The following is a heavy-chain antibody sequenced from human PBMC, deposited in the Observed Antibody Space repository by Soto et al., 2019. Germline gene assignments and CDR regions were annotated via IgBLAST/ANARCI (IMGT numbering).Heavy chain of an antibody. V-gene: IGHV4-30-2*01. CDR2: IYDSGSS. CDR3: ARAAQYYFETSGYPTGPHFAFDI. D-gene: IGHD3-22*01. CDR1: GGSISSDGSS. Sequence: SETLSLTCAVSGGSISSDGSSWSWIRQPPGKGLEWIGYIYDSGSSYYNPSLKSRVTISVDTSKNQFSLKLSSVTAADTAVYYCARAAQYYFETSGYPTGPHFAFDIWGQGTMVTVSS. J-gene: IGHJ3*02.